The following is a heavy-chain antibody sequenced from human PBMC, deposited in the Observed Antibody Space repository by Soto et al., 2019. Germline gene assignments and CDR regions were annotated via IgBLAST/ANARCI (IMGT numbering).Heavy chain of an antibody. Sequence: EVQLVESGGGLVQPGGSLRVSCAASGFTFGSYWMNWVRQAPGKGLVWVSRIDSDGSSTTYADSVEGRFTTSRDNAKNTLYLQMSSLRVEDTAVYYCARGRPYGMDVWGQGTKVTGSS. CDR3: ARGRPYGMDV. J-gene: IGHJ6*02. CDR2: IDSDGSST. CDR1: GFTFGSYW. V-gene: IGHV3-74*01.